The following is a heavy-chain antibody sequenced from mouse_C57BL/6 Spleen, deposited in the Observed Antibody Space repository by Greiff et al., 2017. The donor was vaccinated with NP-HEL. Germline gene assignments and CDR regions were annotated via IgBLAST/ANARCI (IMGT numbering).Heavy chain of an antibody. CDR3: TRRGLYYFDY. V-gene: IGHV1-54*01. D-gene: IGHD6-1*01. CDR2: INPGSGGT. Sequence: VQLQESGAELVRPGTSVKVSCTASGYAFTSYLIEWVKQRPGKGLEWIGVINPGSGGTNYNEKFKGQATLTADKSSSTAYMQLSSLTSEDSAVYCCTRRGLYYFDYWGQGTTLTVSS. CDR1: GYAFTSYL. J-gene: IGHJ2*01.